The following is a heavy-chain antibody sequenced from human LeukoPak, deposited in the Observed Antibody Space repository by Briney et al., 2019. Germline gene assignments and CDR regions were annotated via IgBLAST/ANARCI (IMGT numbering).Heavy chain of an antibody. J-gene: IGHJ6*04. CDR2: ISDNDNDI. Sequence: PGGSLRLSCAASGFTFSSYEMNWVRQAPGKGLEWISYISDNDNDIYYADSVRGRFTISRDNAKNTLYLQMNSLRAEDTAVYYCAELGITMIGGVWGKGTTVTISS. CDR1: GFTFSSYE. CDR3: AELGITMIGGV. D-gene: IGHD3-10*02. V-gene: IGHV3-48*03.